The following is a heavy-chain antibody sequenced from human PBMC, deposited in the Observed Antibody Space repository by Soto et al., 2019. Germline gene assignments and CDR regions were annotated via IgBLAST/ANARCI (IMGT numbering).Heavy chain of an antibody. D-gene: IGHD1-1*01. V-gene: IGHV4-34*01. CDR3: ARVERGTATTVVDAFDI. J-gene: IGHJ3*02. CDR2: MSQSGGS. Sequence: QVQLQQWGAGLLKPSETLSLTCAVYGGSVSSGSYYWSWIRQPPGKGLEWIGEMSQSGGSHFNPSLKSRVTIGVDTSKNQFSLKMSSVTAADTALYYWARVERGTATTVVDAFDIWGPGTMVTVSS. CDR1: GGSVSSGSYY.